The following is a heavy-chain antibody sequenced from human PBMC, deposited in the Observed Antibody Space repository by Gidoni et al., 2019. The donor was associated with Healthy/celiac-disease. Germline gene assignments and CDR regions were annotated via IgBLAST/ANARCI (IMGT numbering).Heavy chain of an antibody. CDR1: GYTFTGYY. J-gene: IGHJ4*02. CDR3: AREGGGGSYYSGY. V-gene: IGHV1-2*02. Sequence: QVQLVQSGAEVKKPGASVKVSCKASGYTFTGYYMHWVRQAPGQGLEWMGWINPNSGGTNYAQKCQGRVTMTRDTSISTAYMELSRLRSDDTAVYYCAREGGGGSYYSGYWGQGTLVTVSS. D-gene: IGHD1-26*01. CDR2: INPNSGGT.